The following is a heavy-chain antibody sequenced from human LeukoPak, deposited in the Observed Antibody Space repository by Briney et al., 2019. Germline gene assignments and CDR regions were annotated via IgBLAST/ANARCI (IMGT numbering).Heavy chain of an antibody. V-gene: IGHV3-30*18. Sequence: GGSLRLSCAASGFMFSTYGMHWVRQAPGKGLEWVAVISYDGQNKYYGDSVRGRFTIARDNSKNRLHLQMNSLRREDTAMYYCAKDGLAGRFDSSVPGIYDGLDVWGQGTTVTVSS. J-gene: IGHJ6*02. CDR1: GFMFSTYG. CDR3: AKDGLAGRFDSSVPGIYDGLDV. CDR2: ISYDGQNK. D-gene: IGHD6-19*01.